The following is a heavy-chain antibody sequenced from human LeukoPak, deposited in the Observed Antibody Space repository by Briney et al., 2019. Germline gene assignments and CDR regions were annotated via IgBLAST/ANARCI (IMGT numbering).Heavy chain of an antibody. V-gene: IGHV5-10-1*01. CDR1: GYSYSSYW. Sequence: GESLKISCKGSGYSYSSYWISWVRQMPGKGLEWMGSIDPSDSYTNCSPSFQGHVTISTDKSISTAYLQWSSLRASDTAMYYCARNRYYYDFSGYYVDYWGQGTLVTVSS. CDR3: ARNRYYYDFSGYYVDY. J-gene: IGHJ4*02. D-gene: IGHD3-22*01. CDR2: IDPSDSYT.